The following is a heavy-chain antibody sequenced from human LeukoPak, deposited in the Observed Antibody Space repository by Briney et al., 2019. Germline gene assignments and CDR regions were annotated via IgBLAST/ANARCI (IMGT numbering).Heavy chain of an antibody. CDR2: IFSNDEK. V-gene: IGHV2-26*01. D-gene: IGHD3-3*01. Sequence: ESGPTLVKPTETLTLTCTVSGFSLSNARMGVSWIRQPPGKALEWLAHIFSNDEKSYSTSLKSRLTISKDTSKSQVVLTMTNMDPVDTATYYCARIEMYYDFWRGPAALDYWGQGTLVTVSS. CDR1: GFSLSNARMG. CDR3: ARIEMYYDFWRGPAALDY. J-gene: IGHJ4*02.